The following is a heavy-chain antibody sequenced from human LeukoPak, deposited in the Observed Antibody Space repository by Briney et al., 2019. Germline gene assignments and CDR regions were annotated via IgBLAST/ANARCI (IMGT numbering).Heavy chain of an antibody. V-gene: IGHV3-23*01. J-gene: IGHJ3*02. Sequence: PGGSLRLSCVVSGFTFTSYAMTWVRQAPGKGLEWVSAISGSGDFTYYADSVKGRFTIPRDNSKNTLYLQMHSLRAEDTAVYYCARRRFELDIWGLGTMVSVSS. CDR1: GFTFTSYA. CDR3: ARRRFELDI. D-gene: IGHD3-9*01. CDR2: ISGSGDFT.